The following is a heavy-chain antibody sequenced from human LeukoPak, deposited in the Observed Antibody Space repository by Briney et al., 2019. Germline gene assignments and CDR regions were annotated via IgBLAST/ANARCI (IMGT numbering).Heavy chain of an antibody. CDR3: ARGSGGSFHSGIHF. J-gene: IGHJ4*02. Sequence: EASVTVSRTASGGTFSNYDISWVRQAPGQGLEWMGDIIPIFGTANYAQKFQGRVTITADESTSTAYMELSSLRSEDTAVYYCARGSGGSFHSGIHFWGQGTLVTVSS. D-gene: IGHD1-26*01. CDR2: IIPIFGTA. V-gene: IGHV1-69*13. CDR1: GGTFSNYD.